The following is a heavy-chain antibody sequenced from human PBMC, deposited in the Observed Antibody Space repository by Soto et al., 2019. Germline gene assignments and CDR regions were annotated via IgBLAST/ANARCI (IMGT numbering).Heavy chain of an antibody. CDR1: GFTFSSYW. J-gene: IGHJ4*02. V-gene: IGHV3-7*05. D-gene: IGHD6-13*01. CDR3: AGPGIAAAYFDY. CDR2: IKQDGSEK. Sequence: GGSLRLSCAASGFTFSSYWMSWVRQAPGKGLEWVANIKQDGSEKYYVDSVKGRFTISRDNAKNSLYLQMNSLRAEDRAVYYCAGPGIAAAYFDYWGQGTLVTVSS.